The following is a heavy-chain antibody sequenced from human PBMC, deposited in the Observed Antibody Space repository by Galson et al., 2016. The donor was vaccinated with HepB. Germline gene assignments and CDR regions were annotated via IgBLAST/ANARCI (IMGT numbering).Heavy chain of an antibody. V-gene: IGHV3-48*02. CDR3: ARVDEGYYYLIDY. Sequence: SLRLSCAASGFTFSSYALHWVRQAPGKGLEWVSYIGSRSSPIHYADSVKGRFTISRDNAKNSLYLQMDSLRDEDTAVYYCARVDEGYYYLIDYWGQGTLVTVSS. J-gene: IGHJ4*02. CDR2: IGSRSSPI. D-gene: IGHD3-22*01. CDR1: GFTFSSYA.